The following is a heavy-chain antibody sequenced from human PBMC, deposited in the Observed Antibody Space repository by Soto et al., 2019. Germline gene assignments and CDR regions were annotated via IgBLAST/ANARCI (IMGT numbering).Heavy chain of an antibody. Sequence: ASVKVSCKASGYTFTTYYMHLVRQAPVQVLELVVLINPSSFNTDYSQKFKGRVTMTMYTSTITLYMELIILISEETAVHYCARGAMLKIAGGRADVWGQGTTVTVSX. CDR2: INPSSFNT. CDR3: ARGAMLKIAGGRADV. D-gene: IGHD3-16*01. V-gene: IGHV1-46*01. J-gene: IGHJ6*02. CDR1: GYTFTTYY.